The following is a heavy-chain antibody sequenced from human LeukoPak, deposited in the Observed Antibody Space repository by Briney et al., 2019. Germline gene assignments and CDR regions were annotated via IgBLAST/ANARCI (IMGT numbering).Heavy chain of an antibody. J-gene: IGHJ4*02. Sequence: GGSLRLSCAASGFIFSSYSMNWVRQTPGKGLEWISYISSGSGNTYYVYSVQGRFITSRDNAKNSLHLQMNSLRAEGTGVYYCAKDRGNDYGVFDYWGQGILVTVSS. V-gene: IGHV3-48*01. CDR1: GFIFSSYS. D-gene: IGHD4-17*01. CDR3: AKDRGNDYGVFDY. CDR2: ISSGSGNT.